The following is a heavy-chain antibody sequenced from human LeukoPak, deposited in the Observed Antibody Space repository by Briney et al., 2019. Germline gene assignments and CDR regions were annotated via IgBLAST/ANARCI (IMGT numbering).Heavy chain of an antibody. CDR2: ISGSGGST. Sequence: GGSLRLSCAASGFTFSSYAMSWVRQAPGEGLEWVSAISGSGGSTYYADSVKGRFTISRDNSKNTLYLQMNSLRAEDTAVYYCAKPQYYDFWSGYPYDAFDIWGQGTMVTVSS. V-gene: IGHV3-23*01. D-gene: IGHD3-3*01. J-gene: IGHJ3*02. CDR3: AKPQYYDFWSGYPYDAFDI. CDR1: GFTFSSYA.